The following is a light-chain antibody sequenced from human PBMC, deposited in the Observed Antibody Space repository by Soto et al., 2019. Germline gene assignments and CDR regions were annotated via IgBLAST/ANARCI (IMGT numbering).Light chain of an antibody. CDR2: SND. Sequence: QAVVTQPPSASGTPGQRVTISCSGSSSNIGRNAVSWYQQLPGTAPKLLIYSNDQRPSGVPDRFSGAKSGTSASLAISGLQSEDEADYYCAAWDDSLSGRVVFGGGTKLTVL. V-gene: IGLV1-44*01. J-gene: IGLJ2*01. CDR1: SSNIGRNA. CDR3: AAWDDSLSGRVV.